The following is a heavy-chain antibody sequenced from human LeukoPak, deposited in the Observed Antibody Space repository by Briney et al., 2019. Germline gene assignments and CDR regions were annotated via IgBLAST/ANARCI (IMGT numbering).Heavy chain of an antibody. D-gene: IGHD3-3*01. J-gene: IGHJ6*03. Sequence: GGSLRLSCAASGFTFRSYSMNWVRQAPGKGLEWVSYISSSSSTIYYADSMKGRFTISRDNAKNSLYLQMNSLRAEDTAVYYCARDRVFGIDPRNYYYYMDVWGKGTTVTVSS. CDR3: ARDRVFGIDPRNYYYYMDV. CDR2: ISSSSSTI. V-gene: IGHV3-48*04. CDR1: GFTFRSYS.